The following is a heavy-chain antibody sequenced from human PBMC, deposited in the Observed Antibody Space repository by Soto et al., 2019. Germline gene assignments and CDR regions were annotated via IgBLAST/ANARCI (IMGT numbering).Heavy chain of an antibody. CDR1: GGSVSSGSYY. Sequence: QVQLQESGPGLVKPSETLSLTCTVSGGSVSSGSYYWSWIRQPPGKGLELIGYIYYSGSTNYNPSLKSRVTISVDTSKNQFSLKLSSVTAADTAVYYCAREHTAMVQNFDYWGQGTLVTVSS. CDR3: AREHTAMVQNFDY. J-gene: IGHJ4*02. D-gene: IGHD5-18*01. V-gene: IGHV4-61*01. CDR2: IYYSGST.